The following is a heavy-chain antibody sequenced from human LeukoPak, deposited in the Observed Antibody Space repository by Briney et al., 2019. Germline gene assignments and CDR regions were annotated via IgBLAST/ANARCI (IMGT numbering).Heavy chain of an antibody. CDR2: IYPGDSDT. D-gene: IGHD3-22*01. J-gene: IGHJ3*02. CDR3: AGTYYYDSRGYRYAFDI. CDR1: GYSFTSYW. V-gene: IGHV5-51*01. Sequence: GESLKISCKGSGYSFTSYWIGWVRQMPGKGLEWMGIIYPGDSDTRYSPSFQGQVTISADKSISTAYLQWSSLKASDTAMYYCAGTYYYDSRGYRYAFDIWGQGTMVTVSS.